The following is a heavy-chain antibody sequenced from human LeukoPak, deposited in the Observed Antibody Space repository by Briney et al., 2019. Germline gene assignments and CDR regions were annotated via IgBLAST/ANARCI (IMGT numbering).Heavy chain of an antibody. D-gene: IGHD5-18*01. Sequence: SVKVSCKASGDTVRKYAVGWVRQAPGQGLEWIGGIISTYGASNSAQKFQGRVTLTTDESATTAYMELRSLRSQDTAVYYCARDRTGYGNYYFDSWGQGTPVTVSS. CDR3: ARDRTGYGNYYFDS. CDR2: IISTYGAS. CDR1: GDTVRKYA. J-gene: IGHJ4*02. V-gene: IGHV1-69*05.